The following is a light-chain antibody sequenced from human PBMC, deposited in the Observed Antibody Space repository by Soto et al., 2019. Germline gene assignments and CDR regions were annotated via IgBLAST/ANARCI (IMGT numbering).Light chain of an antibody. CDR2: GAS. Sequence: EIVMTQSPATLSVSPGERATLFCRASHSVSSSLAWYQQKPGQAPRLLIHGASTRATGIPARFSGSGSGTDFTLTINSLEPEDFAVYYCQQRNIWPPVTFGQGTRLEI. J-gene: IGKJ5*01. CDR3: QQRNIWPPVT. V-gene: IGKV3-15*01. CDR1: HSVSSS.